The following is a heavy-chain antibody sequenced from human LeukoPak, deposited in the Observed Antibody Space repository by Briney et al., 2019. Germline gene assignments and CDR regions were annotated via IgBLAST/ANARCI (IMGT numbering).Heavy chain of an antibody. CDR1: GYTFTGYY. Sequence: EASVKVSCKASGYTFTGYYMHWVRQAPGQGLEWMGWINPNSGGTNYAQKFQGRVTMTRDTSISTAYMELSRLRSDDTAVYYCATNYDSSGYYLLTFDYWGQGTLVTVSS. V-gene: IGHV1-2*02. J-gene: IGHJ4*02. CDR3: ATNYDSSGYYLLTFDY. D-gene: IGHD3-22*01. CDR2: INPNSGGT.